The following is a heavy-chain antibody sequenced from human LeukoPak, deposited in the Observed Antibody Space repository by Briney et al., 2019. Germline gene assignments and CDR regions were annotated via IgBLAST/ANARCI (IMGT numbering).Heavy chain of an antibody. CDR3: ARAPITMVRGSWFDP. J-gene: IGHJ5*02. CDR1: EYTFTSYA. V-gene: IGHV1-3*01. CDR2: INAGNGNT. Sequence: ASVKVFCKASEYTFTSYAMHWVRQAPGQRLEWMGWINAGNGNTKYSQKFQGRVTITRDTSVSTAYMELSSLRSEDTAVYYCARAPITMVRGSWFDPWGQGTLVTVSS. D-gene: IGHD3-10*01.